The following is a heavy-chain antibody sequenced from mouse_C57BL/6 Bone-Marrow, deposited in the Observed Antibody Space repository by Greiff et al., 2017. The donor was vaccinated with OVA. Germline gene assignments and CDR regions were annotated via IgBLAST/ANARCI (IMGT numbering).Heavy chain of an antibody. D-gene: IGHD2-1*01. CDR3: ASLYGNYAWFAY. V-gene: IGHV2-9-1*01. CDR2: IWTGGGT. Sequence: VKVVESGPGLVAPSQSLSITCTVSGFSLTSYAISWVRQPPGKGLEWLGVIWTGGGTNYNSALKSRLSISKDNSKSQVFLKMNSLQTDDTARYYCASLYGNYAWFAYWGQGTLVTVSA. CDR1: GFSLTSYA. J-gene: IGHJ3*01.